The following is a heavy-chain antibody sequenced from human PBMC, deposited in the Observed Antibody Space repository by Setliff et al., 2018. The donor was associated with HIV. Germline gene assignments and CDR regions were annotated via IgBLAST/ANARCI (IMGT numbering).Heavy chain of an antibody. V-gene: IGHV3-66*02. D-gene: IGHD5-18*01. CDR1: GFSVTDTY. CDR2: MYEGGKT. Sequence: PGGSLRLSCEASGFSVTDTYMGWVRQAPGKGLEWVTLMYEGGKTYYADFVKGRFTIARDDSKNTVSLQMTNLGTGDTAMDYCAKGGYGGAYYVAGYWGQGTLVTVSS. J-gene: IGHJ4*02. CDR3: AKGGYGGAYYVAGY.